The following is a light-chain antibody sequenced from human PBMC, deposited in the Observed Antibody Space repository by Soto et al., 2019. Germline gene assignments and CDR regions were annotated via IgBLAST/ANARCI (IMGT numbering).Light chain of an antibody. CDR3: RQYGSSPRWYT. J-gene: IGKJ2*01. CDR1: QSVSSSY. Sequence: EIVLTQSPGTLSLSPGERATLSCRASQSVSSSYLAWYQQKPGQAPRLLIYGASSRATGIPDRFSGSGSGTDITLTISRLEAEGFAVYYCRQYGSSPRWYTFGQGTKLEIK. CDR2: GAS. V-gene: IGKV3-20*01.